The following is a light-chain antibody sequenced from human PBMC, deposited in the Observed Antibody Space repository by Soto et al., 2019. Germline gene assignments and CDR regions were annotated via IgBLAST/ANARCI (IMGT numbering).Light chain of an antibody. J-gene: IGKJ5*01. V-gene: IGKV3-20*01. CDR2: GAS. Sequence: EIVLTQSPGTLSLSPGERATLSCRASQSISSSYLTWYQQRPGQAPRLLIYGASIRATGIPDRFSGSGSGTDFTLTISRLEPEDFAMYYCHQYGISPPVTFGQGTRLEIK. CDR3: HQYGISPPVT. CDR1: QSISSSY.